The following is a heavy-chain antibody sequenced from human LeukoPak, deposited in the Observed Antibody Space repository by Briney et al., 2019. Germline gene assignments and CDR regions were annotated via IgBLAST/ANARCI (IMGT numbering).Heavy chain of an antibody. D-gene: IGHD3-10*01. Sequence: SGGSLRLSCAASGFTVSSNYMSWVRQAPGKGLEWVSDIYSGGSTYYADYVKGRFTISRDNSKNTLYLQMNSLRAEDTAVYYCARDWFGGYGSGRGYYGMDVWGKGTTVTVSS. J-gene: IGHJ6*04. CDR3: ARDWFGGYGSGRGYYGMDV. CDR2: IYSGGST. V-gene: IGHV3-53*01. CDR1: GFTVSSNY.